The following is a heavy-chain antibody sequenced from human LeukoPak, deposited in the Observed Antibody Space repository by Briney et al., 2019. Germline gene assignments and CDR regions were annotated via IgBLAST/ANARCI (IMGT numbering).Heavy chain of an antibody. V-gene: IGHV4-59*01. CDR1: GGSICSYY. D-gene: IGHD1-1*01. Sequence: SETLSLTRTVSGGSICSYYWSWIRQPPGKGLEWIGYIYYSGSTNYNPSLKSRVTISVDTSKNQFSLKPSSVTAADTAVYYCARVVEPRAFYYYYMGVWGKGTTVTVSS. CDR2: IYYSGST. J-gene: IGHJ6*03. CDR3: ARVVEPRAFYYYYMGV.